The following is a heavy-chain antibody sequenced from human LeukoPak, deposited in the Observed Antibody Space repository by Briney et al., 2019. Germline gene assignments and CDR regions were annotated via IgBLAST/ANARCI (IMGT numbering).Heavy chain of an antibody. V-gene: IGHV3-15*01. CDR2: VKGKTDGGTT. CDR3: AKIIMDGGVGATTQTSDY. D-gene: IGHD1-26*01. Sequence: GGSLRLSCAASGFSFSGAWMSWVRQAPGKGLEWVGRVKGKTDGGTTDYAAPVRGRFTISRDDSKNTLYLQMNSLRAEDTAVYYCAKIIMDGGVGATTQTSDYWGQGTLVTVSS. J-gene: IGHJ4*02. CDR1: GFSFSGAW.